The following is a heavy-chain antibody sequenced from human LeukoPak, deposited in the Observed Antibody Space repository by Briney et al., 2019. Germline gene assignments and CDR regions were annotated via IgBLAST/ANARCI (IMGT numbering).Heavy chain of an antibody. CDR1: VYTFTSYG. J-gene: IGHJ3*02. CDR3: ARDRRRIVATPYDAFDI. CDR2: ISAYNGNT. D-gene: IGHD5-12*01. Sequence: GASVKVSCKASVYTFTSYGISWVRPAPGQGLEWMGWISAYNGNTNYAQKLQGRVTMTTDTSTSTAYMELRSLRSDDTAVYYCARDRRRIVATPYDAFDIWGQGTMVTVSS. V-gene: IGHV1-18*01.